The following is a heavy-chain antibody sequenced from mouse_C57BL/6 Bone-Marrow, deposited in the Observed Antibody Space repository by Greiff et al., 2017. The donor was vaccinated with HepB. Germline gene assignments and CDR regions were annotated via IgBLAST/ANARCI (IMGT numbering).Heavy chain of an antibody. D-gene: IGHD1-1*01. CDR2: INPNNGGT. Sequence: VQLQQSGPELVKPGASVKISCKASGYTFTDYYMNWVKQSHGKSLEWIGDINPNNGGTSYNQKFKGKATLTVDKSSSTAYMELRSLTSEDSAVYYCARANDYGSSLDYWGQGTTLTVSS. CDR3: ARANDYGSSLDY. V-gene: IGHV1-26*01. CDR1: GYTFTDYY. J-gene: IGHJ2*01.